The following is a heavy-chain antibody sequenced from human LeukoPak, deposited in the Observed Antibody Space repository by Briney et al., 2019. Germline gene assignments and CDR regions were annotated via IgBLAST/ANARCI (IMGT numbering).Heavy chain of an antibody. Sequence: PGGSLRLSCVASGFTFRNCGMTWVCQAPGKGLEWVSTISGSDDGTYYADSVRGRFTISRDNSKNTLYLQMKALRDEDTATYYCAKRGPIYSSTPGNYFDYWGQGTLVTVSS. D-gene: IGHD3-10*01. J-gene: IGHJ4*02. CDR2: ISGSDDGT. V-gene: IGHV3-23*01. CDR1: GFTFRNCG. CDR3: AKRGPIYSSTPGNYFDY.